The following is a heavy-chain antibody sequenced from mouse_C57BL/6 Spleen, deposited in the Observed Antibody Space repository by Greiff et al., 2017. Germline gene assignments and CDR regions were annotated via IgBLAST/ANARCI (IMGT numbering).Heavy chain of an antibody. CDR3: ARSDDYDEGGYAMDY. D-gene: IGHD2-4*01. V-gene: IGHV1-64*01. CDR1: GYTFTSYW. CDR2: IHPNSGST. J-gene: IGHJ4*01. Sequence: QVQLQQPGAELVKPGASVKLSCKASGYTFTSYWMHWVKQRPGQGLEWIGMIHPNSGSTNYNEKFKSKATLTVDKSSSPAYMQLSSLTSEDSAVYYCARSDDYDEGGYAMDYWGQGTSVTVAS.